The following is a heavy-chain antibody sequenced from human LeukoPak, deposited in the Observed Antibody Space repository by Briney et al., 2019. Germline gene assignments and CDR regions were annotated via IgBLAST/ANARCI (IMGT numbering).Heavy chain of an antibody. D-gene: IGHD3-22*01. Sequence: SQTLSLTCTVSGDSITSGSYYWSWIRQPAGKGLEWIGRIFISGGTNYNPSLKSRVTMSVDTSKNQFSLKLSSVTAADTAVYYCARDSYYYDSSGYYRLDYWGQGTLVTVSS. CDR2: IFISGGT. V-gene: IGHV4-61*02. CDR1: GDSITSGSYY. J-gene: IGHJ4*02. CDR3: ARDSYYYDSSGYYRLDY.